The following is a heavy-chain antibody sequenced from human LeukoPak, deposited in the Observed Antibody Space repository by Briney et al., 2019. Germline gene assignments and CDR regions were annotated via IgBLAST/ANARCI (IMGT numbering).Heavy chain of an antibody. V-gene: IGHV1-18*01. CDR3: ARGGYSYGNFDY. Sequence: GASVKVPCKASGYTFTSYGINWVRQAPGQGLEWVGWISAYNGNTNYEQKLQGRVTMTTDTSTSTAYMELRSLRSDDTAVYYCARGGYSYGNFDYWGQGTLVTVSS. CDR2: ISAYNGNT. D-gene: IGHD5-18*01. J-gene: IGHJ4*02. CDR1: GYTFTSYG.